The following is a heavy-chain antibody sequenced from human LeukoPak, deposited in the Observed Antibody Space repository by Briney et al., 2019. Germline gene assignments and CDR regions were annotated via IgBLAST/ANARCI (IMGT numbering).Heavy chain of an antibody. D-gene: IGHD4-23*01. J-gene: IGHJ6*02. CDR1: GFTFSSYG. V-gene: IGHV3-30*03. Sequence: PGGSLRLSCAASGFTFSSYGMHWVRQAPGKGLEWVAVISYDGSNKYYADSMKGRFTISRDNSKNTLYLQMNSLRAEDTAVYYCATVGGPPDYYGMDVWGQGTTVTVSS. CDR2: ISYDGSNK. CDR3: ATVGGPPDYYGMDV.